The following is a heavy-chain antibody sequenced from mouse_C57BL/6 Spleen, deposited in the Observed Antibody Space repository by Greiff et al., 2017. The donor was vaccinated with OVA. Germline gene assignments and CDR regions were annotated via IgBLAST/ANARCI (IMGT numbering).Heavy chain of an antibody. Sequence: EVQLQQSGGGLVKPGGSLKLSCAASGFTFSSYAMSWVRQTPAKRLEWVATISDGGSYTYYPDNVKGRFTISRDNAKNNLYLQMSHLKSEDTAMYYCARVITTVVATKREYYFDYWGQGTTLTVSS. J-gene: IGHJ2*01. CDR2: ISDGGSYT. CDR3: ARVITTVVATKREYYFDY. D-gene: IGHD1-1*01. V-gene: IGHV5-4*01. CDR1: GFTFSSYA.